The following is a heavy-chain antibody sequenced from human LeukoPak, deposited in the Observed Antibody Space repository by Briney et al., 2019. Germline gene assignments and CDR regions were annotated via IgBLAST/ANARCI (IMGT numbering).Heavy chain of an antibody. J-gene: IGHJ3*02. V-gene: IGHV3-30*02. Sequence: GGSLRLSCAASGFTFSSYGMHWVRQAPGKGLEWVAFIRHDGSNKYYADSVKGRFTISRDNSKNTLYLQMNSLRAEDTAVYYCAKERYCSSTSCYGDDAFDIWGQGTMVTVSS. D-gene: IGHD2-2*01. CDR3: AKERYCSSTSCYGDDAFDI. CDR2: IRHDGSNK. CDR1: GFTFSSYG.